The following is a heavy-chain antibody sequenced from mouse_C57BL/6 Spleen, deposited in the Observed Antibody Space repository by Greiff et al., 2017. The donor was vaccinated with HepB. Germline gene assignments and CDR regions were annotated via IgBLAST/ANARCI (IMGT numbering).Heavy chain of an antibody. J-gene: IGHJ3*01. V-gene: IGHV1-53*01. CDR1: GYTFTSYW. Sequence: QVQLKQPGTELVKPGASVKLSCKASGYTFTSYWMHWVKQRPGQGLEWIGNINPSNGGTNYNEKFKSKATLTVDKSSSTAYMQLSSLTSEDSAVYYWARSGGYDGSWFAYWGQGTLVTVSA. D-gene: IGHD2-2*01. CDR3: ARSGGYDGSWFAY. CDR2: INPSNGGT.